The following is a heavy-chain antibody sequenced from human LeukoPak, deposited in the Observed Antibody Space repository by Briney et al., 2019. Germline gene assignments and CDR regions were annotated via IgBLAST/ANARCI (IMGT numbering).Heavy chain of an antibody. CDR3: ARDKGYCSGGSCYWFDY. D-gene: IGHD2-15*01. J-gene: IGHJ4*02. CDR2: IIPIFGTA. Sequence: GASVKVSCKASGGTFSSYDISWVRQAPGQGLEWMGGIIPIFGTANYAQKFQGRVTITTDESTSTAYMELSSLRSEDTAVYYCARDKGYCSGGSCYWFDYWGQGTLVTVSS. CDR1: GGTFSSYD. V-gene: IGHV1-69*05.